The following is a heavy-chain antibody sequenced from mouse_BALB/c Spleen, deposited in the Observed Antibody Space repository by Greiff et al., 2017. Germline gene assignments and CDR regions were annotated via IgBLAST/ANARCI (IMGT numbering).Heavy chain of an antibody. Sequence: EVQLVESGGGLVKPGGSLKLSCAASGFTFSSYAMSWVRQTPEKRLEWVASISSGGSTYYPDSVKGRFTISRDNARNILYLQMSSLRSEDTAMYYCARVKYGNYPFAYWGQGTLVTVSA. V-gene: IGHV5-6-5*01. CDR2: ISSGGST. D-gene: IGHD2-10*02. J-gene: IGHJ3*01. CDR1: GFTFSSYA. CDR3: ARVKYGNYPFAY.